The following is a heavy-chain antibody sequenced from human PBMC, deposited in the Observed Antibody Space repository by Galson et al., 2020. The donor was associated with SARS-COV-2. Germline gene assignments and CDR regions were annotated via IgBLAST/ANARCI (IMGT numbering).Heavy chain of an antibody. CDR1: GESFSDYF. V-gene: IGHV4-34*01. D-gene: IGHD4-17*01. Sequence: SETLSLTCAVYGESFSDYFWSWICQPPRKGLERMGEINHDGDTNHSPTLKSRVTMSVDTSKNQFSLKLTSVTAADTAVYFCARDYGDFIPYFDPWGQGTLVTVSS. CDR2: INHDGDT. J-gene: IGHJ5*02. CDR3: ARDYGDFIPYFDP.